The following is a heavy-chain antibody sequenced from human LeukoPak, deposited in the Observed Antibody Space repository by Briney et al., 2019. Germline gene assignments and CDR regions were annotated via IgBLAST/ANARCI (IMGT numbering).Heavy chain of an antibody. D-gene: IGHD3-22*01. CDR3: AKDYYDDSSGLFDY. J-gene: IGHJ4*02. CDR1: GCTFSSYA. Sequence: GGSLRLSCAASGCTFSSYAMSWVRQAPGKGLQWVSAISGSGGSTYYADSVKGRFTISRDNSKNTLYLQMNSLRAEDTAVYYCAKDYYDDSSGLFDYWGQGTLVTVSS. V-gene: IGHV3-23*01. CDR2: ISGSGGST.